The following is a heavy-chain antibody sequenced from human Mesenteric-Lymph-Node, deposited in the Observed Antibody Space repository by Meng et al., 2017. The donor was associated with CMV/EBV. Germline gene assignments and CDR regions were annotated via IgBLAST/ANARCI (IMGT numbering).Heavy chain of an antibody. CDR3: ARDSRIIEPSDIHDPYWAQNWFDA. Sequence: GGSLRLSCATSGFTFSSYNIHWVRQAPGKGLEWVALISFDGRNKFYTNSVKGRFTLSRDNDDNTIYLQMDSLRPEDTGFYYCARDSRIIEPSDIHDPYWAQNWFDAWGRGTLVTVSS. V-gene: IGHV3-30*04. CDR1: GFTFSSYN. D-gene: IGHD2-15*01. CDR2: ISFDGRNK. J-gene: IGHJ5*02.